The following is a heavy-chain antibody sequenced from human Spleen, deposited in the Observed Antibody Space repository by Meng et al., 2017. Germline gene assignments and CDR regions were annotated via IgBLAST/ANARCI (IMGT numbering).Heavy chain of an antibody. CDR1: GYSISSGYY. D-gene: IGHD5-18*01. V-gene: IGHV4-38-2*01. CDR3: ARGYSYGSSPFDY. CDR2: ISHSGIT. Sequence: SETLSLTCAVSGYSISSGYYWGWIRQPPGKGLEWIAIISHSGITYYNPSLKSRVTISLDTSKNQFSLKLSSVTAADTAVYYCARGYSYGSSPFDYWGQGTLVTVSS. J-gene: IGHJ4*02.